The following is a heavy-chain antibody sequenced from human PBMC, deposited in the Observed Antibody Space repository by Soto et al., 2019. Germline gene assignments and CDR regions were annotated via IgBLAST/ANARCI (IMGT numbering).Heavy chain of an antibody. Sequence: QLQLQESGPGLVKPSETLSLTCTVSGGSISSSRYYWGWIRQPPGKGLEWIGSIYYSGSTYYNPSLKSRVTISVDTSKNQFSLKLSSVTAADTAVYYCARPLYYYYYMDVWGKGTTVTVSS. J-gene: IGHJ6*03. V-gene: IGHV4-39*01. CDR1: GGSISSSRYY. CDR2: IYYSGST. CDR3: ARPLYYYYYMDV.